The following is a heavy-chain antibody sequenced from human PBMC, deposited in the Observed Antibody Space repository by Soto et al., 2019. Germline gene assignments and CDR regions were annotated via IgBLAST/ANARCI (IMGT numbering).Heavy chain of an antibody. V-gene: IGHV4-39*01. CDR2: IYYTGTT. Sequence: SETLSLTCTVSDDSVLTSFYYWAWIRQPPGKGLEWIGTIYYTGTTYYNPSLQSRVTISIDTSKNQFSLNLNSVTAADTAVYYCARNWNLALVPAAYFDSWGQGTMVTVSS. CDR3: ARNWNLALVPAAYFDS. D-gene: IGHD2-2*01. J-gene: IGHJ4*02. CDR1: DDSVLTSFYY.